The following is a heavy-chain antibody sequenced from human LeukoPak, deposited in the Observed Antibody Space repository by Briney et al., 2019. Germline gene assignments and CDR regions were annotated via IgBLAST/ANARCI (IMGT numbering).Heavy chain of an antibody. D-gene: IGHD3-10*01. J-gene: IGHJ3*02. CDR2: IYSDGSIT. Sequence: GGSLRLSCAASGFTFSSYWMQWVRQAPGKGLVWVSRIYSDGSITSYADSVKGRFTISRDNAKNTLYVQMNSLRVKDTAVYYCARARGGGGALDIWGQGTMVTVSS. V-gene: IGHV3-74*01. CDR3: ARARGGGGALDI. CDR1: GFTFSSYW.